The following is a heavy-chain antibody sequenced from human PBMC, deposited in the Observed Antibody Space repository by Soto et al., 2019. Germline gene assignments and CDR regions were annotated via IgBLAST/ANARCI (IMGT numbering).Heavy chain of an antibody. V-gene: IGHV3-23*01. CDR2: ISGSGGST. CDR3: VKVRDIVATIGEYGMDV. Sequence: GGSLRLSCAASGFTFSSYAMSWVRQAPGKGLEWVSAISGSGGSTYYADSVKGRFTISRDNSKNTLYLQMSSLRAEDTAVYYCVKVRDIVATIGEYGMDVWGQGTTVTVSS. CDR1: GFTFSSYA. J-gene: IGHJ6*02. D-gene: IGHD5-12*01.